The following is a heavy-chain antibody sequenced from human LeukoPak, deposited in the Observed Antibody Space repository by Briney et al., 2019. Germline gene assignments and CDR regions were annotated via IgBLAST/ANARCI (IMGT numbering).Heavy chain of an antibody. CDR3: ARIQLYYYYYGLDV. CDR1: GFTFSSFW. V-gene: IGHV3-7*03. Sequence: GGSLRLSCAASGFTFSSFWMTWVRQAPGKGLEWVANIKVDGSEKNYVDSVKGRFTVSRDNAKNSLYQQMNSLRAEDTAVYYCARIQLYYYYYGLDVWGQGTTVTVSS. CDR2: IKVDGSEK. J-gene: IGHJ6*02. D-gene: IGHD5-18*01.